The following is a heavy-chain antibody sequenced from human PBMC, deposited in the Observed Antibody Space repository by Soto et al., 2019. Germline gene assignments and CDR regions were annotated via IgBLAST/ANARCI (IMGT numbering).Heavy chain of an antibody. D-gene: IGHD3-3*01. V-gene: IGHV3-23*01. J-gene: IGHJ5*02. Sequence: GGSLSLSCAASRFTFSSYAMSWVPQAPGKELEWVSAISGTGGSTYYADSVKGRFTSSRDNSKNTLYLQMNSLRAEDTAVYCCAKMLVRFLEWLETDWFDPWGQGTLVTVSS. CDR1: RFTFSSYA. CDR2: ISGTGGST. CDR3: AKMLVRFLEWLETDWFDP.